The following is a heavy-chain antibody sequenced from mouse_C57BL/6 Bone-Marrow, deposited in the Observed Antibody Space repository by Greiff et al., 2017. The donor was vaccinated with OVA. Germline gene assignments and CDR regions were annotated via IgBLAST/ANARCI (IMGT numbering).Heavy chain of an antibody. V-gene: IGHV5-6*02. CDR1: GFTFSSYG. Sequence: DVMLVESGGDLVKPGGSLKLSCAASGFTFSSYGMSWVRQTPDKRLEWVATISSGGRYTYYPDSVKGRFTISRDNAKNTLYLQMSSLKSEDTAMYYCARTPLGDYAMDYWGQGTSVTVSS. CDR2: ISSGGRYT. CDR3: ARTPLGDYAMDY. J-gene: IGHJ4*01. D-gene: IGHD4-1*01.